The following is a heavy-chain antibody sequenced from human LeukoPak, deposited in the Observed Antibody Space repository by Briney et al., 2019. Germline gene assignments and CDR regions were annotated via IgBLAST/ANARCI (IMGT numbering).Heavy chain of an antibody. CDR2: IKQDGSES. CDR1: GFTFSSYW. V-gene: IGHV3-7*01. D-gene: IGHD3-9*01. CDR3: ARATSDVLRYFDWFSGYYFDY. Sequence: GGSLRLSCAASGFTFSSYWMSWVRQAPGKGLEWLANIKQDGSESYYVDSVKGRFTISRDNAKNSLYLQMNSLRAEDTAVYYCARATSDVLRYFDWFSGYYFDYWGQGTLVTVSS. J-gene: IGHJ4*02.